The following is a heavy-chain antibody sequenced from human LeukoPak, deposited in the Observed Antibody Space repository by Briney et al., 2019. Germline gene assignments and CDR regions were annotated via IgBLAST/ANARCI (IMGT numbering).Heavy chain of an antibody. D-gene: IGHD3-22*01. CDR1: GGSISSSSYY. V-gene: IGHV4-39*07. CDR2: IYYSGST. CDR3: ARAYRATYYYDSSRAYYFDY. J-gene: IGHJ4*02. Sequence: SETLSLTCTVSGGSISSSSYYWGWIRQPPGKGLEWIGSIYYSGSTYYNPSLKSRVTISVDTSKNQFSLKLSSVTAADTAVYYCARAYRATYYYDSSRAYYFDYWGQGTLVTVSS.